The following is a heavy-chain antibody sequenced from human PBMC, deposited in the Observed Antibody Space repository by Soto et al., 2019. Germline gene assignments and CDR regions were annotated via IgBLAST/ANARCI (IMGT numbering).Heavy chain of an antibody. CDR2: INHSGST. V-gene: IGHV4-34*01. Sequence: SETLSLTCAVYGGSFSGYYWSWIRQPPGKGLEWIGEINHSGSTNYNPSLKSRVTISVDTSKNQFSLKLSSVTAADTAVYYCARILIGYYYYGMDVCGKVPTVTVSS. J-gene: IGHJ6*04. D-gene: IGHD3-3*01. CDR1: GGSFSGYY. CDR3: ARILIGYYYYGMDV.